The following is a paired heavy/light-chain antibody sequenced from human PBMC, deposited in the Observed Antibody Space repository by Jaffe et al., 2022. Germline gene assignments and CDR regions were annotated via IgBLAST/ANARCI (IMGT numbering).Light chain of an antibody. J-gene: IGLJ1*01. CDR2: QDS. CDR1: KLGDKY. Sequence: SYELTQPPSVSVSPGQTASITCSGDKLGDKYACWYQQKPGQSPVLVIYQDSKRPSGIPERFSGSNSGNTATLTISGTQAMDEADYYCQAWDSSTNYVFGTGTKVTVL. V-gene: IGLV3-1*01. CDR3: QAWDSSTNYV.
Heavy chain of an antibody. V-gene: IGHV3-11*01. CDR3: ARARGRPENYFDY. Sequence: QVQLVESGGGLVKPGGSLRLSCAASGFTFSDYYMSWIRQAPGKGLEWVSYISSSGSTIYYADSVKGRFTISRDNAKNSLYLQMNSLRAEDTAVYYCARARGRPENYFDYWGQGTLVTVSS. D-gene: IGHD3-10*01. CDR2: ISSSGSTI. J-gene: IGHJ4*02. CDR1: GFTFSDYY.